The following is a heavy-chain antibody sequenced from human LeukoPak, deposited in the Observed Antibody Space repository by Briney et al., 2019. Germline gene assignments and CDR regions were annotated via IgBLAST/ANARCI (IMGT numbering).Heavy chain of an antibody. V-gene: IGHV3-21*01. CDR3: ARDEEMATILYYYYYYMDV. CDR2: ISSSSSYI. D-gene: IGHD5-24*01. CDR1: GFTFSSYS. J-gene: IGHJ6*03. Sequence: GGSLRLSCAASGFTFSSYSMNWVRQAPGKGLEWVSSISSSSSYIYYADSVKGRFTISRDNAKNSLYLQMNSLRAEDTAVYYCARDEEMATILYYYYYYMDVWGKGTTVTVSS.